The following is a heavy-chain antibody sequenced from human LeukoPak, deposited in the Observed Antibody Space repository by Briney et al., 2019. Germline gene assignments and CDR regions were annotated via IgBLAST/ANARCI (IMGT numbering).Heavy chain of an antibody. CDR1: GFTFSSYA. CDR2: ISYDGSNK. V-gene: IGHV3-30-3*01. J-gene: IGHJ4*02. D-gene: IGHD6-13*01. Sequence: GGSLRLSCAASGFTFSSYAMHWVRLAPGKGLEWVAVISYDGSNKYYADSVKGRFTISRDNSKNTLYLQMNSLRAEDTAVYYWASFIAAEGDDYWAREPRVTVSS. CDR3: ASFIAAEGDDY.